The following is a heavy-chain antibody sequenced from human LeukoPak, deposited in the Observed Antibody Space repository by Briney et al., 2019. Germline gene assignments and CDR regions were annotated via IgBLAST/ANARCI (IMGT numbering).Heavy chain of an antibody. D-gene: IGHD2-2*01. CDR3: ATPLIPDAFDI. CDR1: GYTFTSYG. CDR2: IIPIFGTA. Sequence: SVKVSCKASGYTFTSYGIGWVRQAPGQGLEWMGGIIPIFGTANYAQKFQGRVTITADESTSTAYMELSSLRSEDTAVYYCATPLIPDAFDIWGQGTMVTVSS. J-gene: IGHJ3*02. V-gene: IGHV1-69*13.